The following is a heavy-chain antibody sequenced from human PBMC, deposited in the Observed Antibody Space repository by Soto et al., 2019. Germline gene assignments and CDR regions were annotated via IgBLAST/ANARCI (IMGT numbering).Heavy chain of an antibody. Sequence: QVQLVESGGGVVQPGRSLRLSCAASGFTFSSYGMQWVRKAPGKGLEWVAVIWHDGSNQYYADSVKGRFTVSRDNSKNTLYLQLNSLRVEDTAVYYCARERGQIDYWGQGTLVTVSS. CDR3: ARERGQIDY. CDR2: IWHDGSNQ. J-gene: IGHJ4*02. V-gene: IGHV3-33*01. CDR1: GFTFSSYG.